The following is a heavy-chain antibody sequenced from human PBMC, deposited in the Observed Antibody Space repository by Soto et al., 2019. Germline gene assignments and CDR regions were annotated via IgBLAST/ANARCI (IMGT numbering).Heavy chain of an antibody. D-gene: IGHD3-22*01. Sequence: GGSLRLSCAASGFTFSTYGMHWVRQAPGKGLEWVAVTSYDGSDKYYADSVKGRFTISRDNSKNTVYLQMNSLRAEDTAVYYCAKGPPYYDSSGYYENFAYWGQGTLVTVSS. CDR3: AKGPPYYDSSGYYENFAY. CDR1: GFTFSTYG. CDR2: TSYDGSDK. J-gene: IGHJ4*02. V-gene: IGHV3-30*18.